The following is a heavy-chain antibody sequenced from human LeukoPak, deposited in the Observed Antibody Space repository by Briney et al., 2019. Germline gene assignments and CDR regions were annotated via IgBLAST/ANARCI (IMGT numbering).Heavy chain of an antibody. CDR1: GGSISSSSYY. D-gene: IGHD3-10*01. CDR3: ARRKGSYIGNWFDP. J-gene: IGHJ5*02. CDR2: IYYSGST. V-gene: IGHV4-39*01. Sequence: PSETLSLTCTVSGGSISSSSYYWGWIRQPPGKGLEWIGSIYYSGSTYYNPSLKSRVTISVDTSKNQFSLKLSSVTAADTAVYYCARRKGSYIGNWFDPWGQGTLVTVSS.